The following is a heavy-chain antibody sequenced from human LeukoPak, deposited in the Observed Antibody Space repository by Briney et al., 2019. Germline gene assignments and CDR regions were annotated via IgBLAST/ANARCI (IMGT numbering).Heavy chain of an antibody. CDR3: ATFSLDGVSPYDALDI. CDR1: GGSISSIIW. D-gene: IGHD1-14*01. Sequence: KLSETLSLTCAVSGGSISSIIWWNWARHPPGKGLEWIGETHHSGSTKYNPPLTSRVTISEDTSRNQSSPKLSFGTGPARAMLYCATFSLDGVSPYDALDIWGQGKMVTVSS. CDR2: THHSGST. V-gene: IGHV4-4*02. J-gene: IGHJ3*02.